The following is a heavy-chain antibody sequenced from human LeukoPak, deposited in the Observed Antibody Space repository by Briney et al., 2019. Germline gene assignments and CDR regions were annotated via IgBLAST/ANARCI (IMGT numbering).Heavy chain of an antibody. V-gene: IGHV3-73*01. CDR2: IRSKANSYAT. CDR3: AKGQTVTTRVDY. D-gene: IGHD4-17*01. Sequence: PGGSLRLSCAASGFTFSGSAMHWVRQASGKGLEWVGRIRSKANSYATAYAASVKGRFTISRDDSKNTAYLQMNSLKTEDTAVYYCAKGQTVTTRVDYWGQGTLVTVSS. CDR1: GFTFSGSA. J-gene: IGHJ4*02.